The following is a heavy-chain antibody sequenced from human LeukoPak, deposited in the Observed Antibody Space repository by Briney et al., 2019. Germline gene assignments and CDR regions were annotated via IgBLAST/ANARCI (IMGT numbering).Heavy chain of an antibody. CDR3: ARDTYYYDTPDAFDI. V-gene: IGHV4-59*01. D-gene: IGHD3-22*01. Sequence: SETLSLTCTVSGDSISSYYWSWIRQPPGKGLEWIGYIYYSGSTNYNPSLKSRVTISVDTSKNQFSLKLSSVTAADTAVYYCARDTYYYDTPDAFDIWGQGTMVTVSS. J-gene: IGHJ3*02. CDR2: IYYSGST. CDR1: GDSISSYY.